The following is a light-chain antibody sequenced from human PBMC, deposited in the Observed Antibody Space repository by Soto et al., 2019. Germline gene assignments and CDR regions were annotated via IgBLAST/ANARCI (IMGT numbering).Light chain of an antibody. CDR1: SSDVGGYNY. J-gene: IGLJ1*01. CDR2: DVS. V-gene: IGLV2-14*03. CDR3: SSYTTSNTRQIV. Sequence: QSVLTQPSSVSGSPGQSITISCTGTSSDVGGYNYVSWYQHHPGKAPKLMIFDVSNRPSGVSNRFSGSKSGNTASLTISGLTPEDEADYYCSSYTTSNTRQIVFGTGTKVTVL.